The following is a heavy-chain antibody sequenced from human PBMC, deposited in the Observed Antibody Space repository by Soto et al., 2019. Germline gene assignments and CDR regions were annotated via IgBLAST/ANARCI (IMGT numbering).Heavy chain of an antibody. D-gene: IGHD3-3*01. CDR1: GFTFSSYA. CDR3: ARERPDYYDFWSGYYTGWFDP. CDR2: ISYDGSNK. J-gene: IGHJ5*02. Sequence: GGSLRLSCAASGFTFSSYAMHWVRQAPGKGLEWVAVISYDGSNKYYADSVKGRFTISRDNSKNTLYLQMNSLRAEDTAVYYCARERPDYYDFWSGYYTGWFDPWGQGTLVTVSS. V-gene: IGHV3-30-3*01.